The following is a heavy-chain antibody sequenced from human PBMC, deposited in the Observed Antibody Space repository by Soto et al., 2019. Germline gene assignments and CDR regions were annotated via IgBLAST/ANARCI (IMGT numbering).Heavy chain of an antibody. CDR3: ARERSGAYFYGLDI. J-gene: IGHJ6*01. V-gene: IGHV3-30-3*01. Sequence: VGSLRLSCGASGFTFGSYAMHWVRQAPGKGLEWLALISYQGTNKQHADSVKGRFTISRDNSKNTLYLQIYSLRPEDTAKYFCARERSGAYFYGLDIWGRGTTVTVSS. CDR2: ISYQGTNK. D-gene: IGHD1-26*01. CDR1: GFTFGSYA.